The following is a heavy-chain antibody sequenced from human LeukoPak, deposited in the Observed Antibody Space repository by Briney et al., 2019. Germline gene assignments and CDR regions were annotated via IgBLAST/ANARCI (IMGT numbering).Heavy chain of an antibody. CDR3: ARRVRGDYANFDY. Sequence: ASVKVSCKASGYTFTSYDINWVRQATGQGLEWMGWMNPSSGNTGYAQKFQGRVTITRNTSISTAYMELSSLRSEDTAVYYCARRVRGDYANFDYWGQGTLVTVSS. J-gene: IGHJ4*02. V-gene: IGHV1-8*03. CDR2: MNPSSGNT. D-gene: IGHD4-17*01. CDR1: GYTFTSYD.